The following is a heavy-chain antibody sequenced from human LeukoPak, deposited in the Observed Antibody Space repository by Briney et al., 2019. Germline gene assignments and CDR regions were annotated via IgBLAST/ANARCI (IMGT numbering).Heavy chain of an antibody. CDR2: IYPGDSGT. CDR3: ARGHMVRGVPDAFDI. CDR1: GYSFTSYW. J-gene: IGHJ3*02. V-gene: IGHV5-51*01. D-gene: IGHD3-10*01. Sequence: GESLKISCKGSGYSFTSYWIGWVRQMPGKGLEWMGIIYPGDSGTRYSPSFQGQVTISADKSISTAYLQWSSLKASDTAMYYCARGHMVRGVPDAFDIWGQGTMVTVSS.